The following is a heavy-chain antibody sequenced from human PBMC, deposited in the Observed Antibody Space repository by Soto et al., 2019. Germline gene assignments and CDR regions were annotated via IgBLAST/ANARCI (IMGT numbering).Heavy chain of an antibody. D-gene: IGHD6-19*01. Sequence: EVQLLESGGGLVQPGGSLRLSCAASGFTFSSYAMSWVRQAPGKGLEWVSAISASGAATYYADSVKGRFTLSRDNSKSTLYLQMNSLRAEDTALYYCAKDQYSNGWELDYWGQGTLVTVSS. CDR1: GFTFSSYA. V-gene: IGHV3-23*01. J-gene: IGHJ4*02. CDR3: AKDQYSNGWELDY. CDR2: ISASGAAT.